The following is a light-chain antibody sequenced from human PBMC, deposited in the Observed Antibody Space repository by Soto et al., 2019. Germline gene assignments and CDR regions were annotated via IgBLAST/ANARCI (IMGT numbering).Light chain of an antibody. CDR3: QHLNSYPL. V-gene: IGKV1-9*01. CDR1: QGISSY. Sequence: DIQLTQSPSFLSASVGDRVTITCRASQGISSYLAWYQQKLGKAPKLLIYAASTLLSGVPSRFSGSGSGTEFTLTLSSLQPEDFATYYCQHLNSYPLFGPGTKVDIK. CDR2: AAS. J-gene: IGKJ3*01.